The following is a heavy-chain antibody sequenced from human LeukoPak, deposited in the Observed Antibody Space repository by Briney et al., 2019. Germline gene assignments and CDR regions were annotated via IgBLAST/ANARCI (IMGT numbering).Heavy chain of an antibody. CDR1: GYTFTNYG. CDR3: ARDLSLVGAGHFDY. D-gene: IGHD1-26*01. CDR2: ISAYNGNT. Sequence: ASVKVSCEASGYTFTNYGINWVRQAPGQGLEWMGWISAYNGNTNYAQKFQGRVTITADESTSTAYMELSSLRSEDTAVYYCARDLSLVGAGHFDYWGQGTLVTVSS. J-gene: IGHJ4*02. V-gene: IGHV1-18*01.